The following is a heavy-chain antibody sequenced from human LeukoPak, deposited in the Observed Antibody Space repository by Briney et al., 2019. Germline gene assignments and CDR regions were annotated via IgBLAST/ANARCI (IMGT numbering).Heavy chain of an antibody. D-gene: IGHD3-3*01. CDR3: ARTRIPNAFDI. Sequence: SETLSLTCTVSGGSISSYYWSWIRQPPGKGLEWIGHIYYSGRTNYNPSLKSRVTISVDTSKNQFSLKLSSVTAADTAVYYCARTRIPNAFDIWGQGTMVTVSS. CDR1: GGSISSYY. CDR2: IYYSGRT. J-gene: IGHJ3*02. V-gene: IGHV4-59*01.